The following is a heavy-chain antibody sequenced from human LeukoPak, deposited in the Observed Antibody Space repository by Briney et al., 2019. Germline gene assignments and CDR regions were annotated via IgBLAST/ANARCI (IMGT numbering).Heavy chain of an antibody. V-gene: IGHV4-39*01. J-gene: IGHJ4*02. D-gene: IGHD6-19*01. Sequence: SETLSLTCTVYGGSISSSSYYWGWSRQPPGKGLEWIGSIYYSGSTYYNPSLKSRVTISVDTSKNQFSLKLSSVTAADTAVYYCARHSSGEFDYWGQGTLVTVSS. CDR2: IYYSGST. CDR1: GGSISSSSYY. CDR3: ARHSSGEFDY.